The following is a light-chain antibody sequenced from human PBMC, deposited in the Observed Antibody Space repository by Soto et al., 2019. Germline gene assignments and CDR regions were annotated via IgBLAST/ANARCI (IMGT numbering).Light chain of an antibody. V-gene: IGLV1-40*02. CDR2: GNS. CDR1: SSNIGADYD. J-gene: IGLJ1*01. Sequence: VRRVRSESRSRGPRVTFSSTGSSSNIGADYDVHWYRQLPGAAPKLLITGNSYRPSGVPDRFSGSKSGTSAYLAITGLQAEDEADYYCYSYDSSLSHNYVFGTWTKVNVL. CDR3: YSYDSSLSHNYV.